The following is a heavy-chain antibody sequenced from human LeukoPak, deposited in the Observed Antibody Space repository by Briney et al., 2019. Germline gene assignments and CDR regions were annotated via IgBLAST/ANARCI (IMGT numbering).Heavy chain of an antibody. CDR2: IIPIFGTA. V-gene: IGHV1-69*13. Sequence: GASVKVSCKASGGTFSSYAISWVRQAPGQGLEWMGGIIPIFGTANYAQKFQGRVTITADESTRTAYMELSSLRSEDTAVYYCARKRYCSSTSCYNYYYYGMDVWGQGTTVTVSS. D-gene: IGHD2-2*02. CDR3: ARKRYCSSTSCYNYYYYGMDV. CDR1: GGTFSSYA. J-gene: IGHJ6*02.